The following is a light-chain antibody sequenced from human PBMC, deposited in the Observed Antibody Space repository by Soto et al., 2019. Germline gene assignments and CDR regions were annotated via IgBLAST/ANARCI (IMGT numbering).Light chain of an antibody. CDR1: ASDIGDNNY. J-gene: IGLJ2*01. CDR2: EVR. Sequence: QSALTQPASVSGSLGPSITISCTGTASDIGDNNYVSWYQHHPGKAPKLIIFEVRFRPSGVSSRFSGSKYGDTASLTISGLQADDEADYYCCSYTYSSVVFGGGTKLTVL. V-gene: IGLV2-14*01. CDR3: CSYTYSSVV.